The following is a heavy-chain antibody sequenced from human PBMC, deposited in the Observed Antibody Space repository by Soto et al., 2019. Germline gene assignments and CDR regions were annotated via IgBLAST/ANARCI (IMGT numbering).Heavy chain of an antibody. V-gene: IGHV1-18*01. CDR3: ARGTMVRGVIIRGWFDP. Sequence: ASVTVSCKSSGYTFTSYGISWVRQAPGQGLEWMGWISAYNGNTNYAQKLQGRVTMTTDTSTSTAYMELRSLRSDDTAVYYCARGTMVRGVIIRGWFDPWGQGTLVTVSS. CDR1: GYTFTSYG. CDR2: ISAYNGNT. J-gene: IGHJ5*02. D-gene: IGHD3-10*01.